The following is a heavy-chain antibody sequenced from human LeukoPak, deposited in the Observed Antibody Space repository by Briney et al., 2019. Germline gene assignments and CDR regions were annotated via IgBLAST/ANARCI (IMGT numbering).Heavy chain of an antibody. V-gene: IGHV5-51*01. J-gene: IGHJ4*01. D-gene: IGHD2/OR15-2a*01. Sequence: GESLKIPCQGSGHNFNTYWIGWVRQMPGKGLEWMGIIYPEDSDARYSPSFQGHVTISADKSISTAYLQWSTLKASDTATYYCARRGSSSSHFDSWGRGTQVIVSS. CDR3: ARRGSSSSHFDS. CDR2: IYPEDSDA. CDR1: GHNFNTYW.